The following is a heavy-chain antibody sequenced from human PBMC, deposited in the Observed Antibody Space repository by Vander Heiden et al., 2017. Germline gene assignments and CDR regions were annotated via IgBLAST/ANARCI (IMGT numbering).Heavy chain of an antibody. Sequence: EVQLLESGGGLVQPGGSLRLSCAASGFTLSSYAMSWVRQAPGKGLEWVSAISGSGDSTYYADSVKGRFTISRDNSKNTLYLQMNSLRAEDTAVYYCAKAAILGGYYYYGMDVWGQGTTVTVSS. J-gene: IGHJ6*02. CDR1: GFTLSSYA. CDR3: AKAAILGGYYYYGMDV. V-gene: IGHV3-23*01. CDR2: ISGSGDST.